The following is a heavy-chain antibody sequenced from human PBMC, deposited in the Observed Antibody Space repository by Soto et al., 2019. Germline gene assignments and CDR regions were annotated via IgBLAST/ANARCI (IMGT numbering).Heavy chain of an antibody. CDR2: IYAGDSET. CDR3: VRHPVLKNPSSY. V-gene: IGHV5-51*01. J-gene: IGHJ4*02. Sequence: GESLKISCKGSGYSFTSYWIGWVRQMPGRGLEWMGIIYAGDSETRYSPSFQGQVTISVDKSINTAHLQWNSLKASDTAMYYCVRHPVLKNPSSYWGQGTLVTVSS. D-gene: IGHD6-6*01. CDR1: GYSFTSYW.